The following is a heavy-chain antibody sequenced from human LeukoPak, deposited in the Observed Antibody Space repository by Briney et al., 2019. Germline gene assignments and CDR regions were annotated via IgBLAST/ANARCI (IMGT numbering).Heavy chain of an antibody. V-gene: IGHV3-23*01. D-gene: IGHD5-24*01. CDR1: SFTFSYYA. CDR2: ISATGGT. Sequence: GGSLRLSCAASSFTFSYYAMGWVRQAPGKGLEWLSAISATGGTYYADSVKGRFTISRDNSKNTLDLQMNSIKAEDTAVYYCAKGQRDGYNQHFDSWGQGTLVTVSS. CDR3: AKGQRDGYNQHFDS. J-gene: IGHJ4*02.